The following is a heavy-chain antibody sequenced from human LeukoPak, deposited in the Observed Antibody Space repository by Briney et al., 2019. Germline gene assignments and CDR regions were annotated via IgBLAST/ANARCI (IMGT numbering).Heavy chain of an antibody. CDR3: VNLGFSD. J-gene: IGHJ4*02. V-gene: IGHV3-7*01. Sequence: GGSLRLSCAASGFSFSAAWMTWVRQAPGKGLEWVATIKNDGSDKYYVDSVKGRFTLSRDNAKNLVYLQMNSLRVEDTAVYYCVNLGFSDGGQGTLVTVSS. CDR1: GFSFSAAW. CDR2: IKNDGSDK. D-gene: IGHD5-12*01.